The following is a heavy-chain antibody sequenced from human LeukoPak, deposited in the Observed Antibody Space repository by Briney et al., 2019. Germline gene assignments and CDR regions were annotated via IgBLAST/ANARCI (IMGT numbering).Heavy chain of an antibody. CDR3: ARDLGQVGATTYWFDP. CDR2: ISYDGSNK. CDR1: GFTFSSYA. D-gene: IGHD1-26*01. V-gene: IGHV3-30-3*01. Sequence: PGGSLRLSCAASGFTFSSYAMHWVRQALGKGLEWVAVISYDGSNKYYADSVKGRFTISRDNSKNTLYLQMNSLRAEDTAVYYCARDLGQVGATTYWFDPWGQGTLVTVSS. J-gene: IGHJ5*02.